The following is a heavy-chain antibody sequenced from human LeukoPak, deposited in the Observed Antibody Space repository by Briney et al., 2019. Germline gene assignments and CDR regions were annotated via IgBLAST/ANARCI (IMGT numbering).Heavy chain of an antibody. CDR3: ARLKIFWSGSPYFDY. CDR1: GGSFSGYY. D-gene: IGHD3-3*01. CDR2: INHSGST. J-gene: IGHJ4*02. Sequence: SETLSLTCAVYGGSFSGYYWSWIRQPPGKGLEWIGEINHSGSTNYNPSLKSRVTISVDTSKNQFSLKLSSVTAADTAVYYCARLKIFWSGSPYFDYWGQGTLVTVSS. V-gene: IGHV4-34*01.